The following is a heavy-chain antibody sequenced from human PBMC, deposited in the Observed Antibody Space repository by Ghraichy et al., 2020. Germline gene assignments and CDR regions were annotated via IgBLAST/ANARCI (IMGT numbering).Heavy chain of an antibody. D-gene: IGHD2-15*01. CDR1: GYTFTGYH. CDR3: GSALGFLEMAV. Sequence: ASVKVSCKASGYTFTGYHIYWVRQAPGQGLELLGRINPDTGDTNYVQKFQDRVSMTRDTSISTAYMELRSLKSDDTAVYYCGSALGFLEMAVWGKGTTVTVS. V-gene: IGHV1-2*06. J-gene: IGHJ6*03. CDR2: INPDTGDT.